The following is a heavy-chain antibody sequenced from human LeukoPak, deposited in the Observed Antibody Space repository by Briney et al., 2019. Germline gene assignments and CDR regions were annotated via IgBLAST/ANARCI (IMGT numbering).Heavy chain of an antibody. Sequence: PSETLSLICAVYAGSFSGYYWSWIRQPPRKGLEWIGEINHSGSTNYNPSLKSRLTILVATSKNTFSLKLSSVTAADTAVYYCARRGIAARRGWFDPWGQGTLVTVSS. V-gene: IGHV4-34*01. CDR3: ARRGIAARRGWFDP. CDR1: AGSFSGYY. J-gene: IGHJ5*02. D-gene: IGHD6-6*01. CDR2: INHSGST.